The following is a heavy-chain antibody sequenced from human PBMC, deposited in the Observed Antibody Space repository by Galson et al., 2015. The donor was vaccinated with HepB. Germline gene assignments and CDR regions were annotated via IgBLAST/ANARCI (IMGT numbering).Heavy chain of an antibody. CDR3: AILGGSGSYPYFFDF. D-gene: IGHD1-26*01. V-gene: IGHV1-2*06. Sequence: SVKVSCKASGYTFTGYYLHWVRQAPGQGLEWMGRINPNNGGATYAQKFQGRVTTTRDTSITTSYMVLSWLRSDDTAVYYCAILGGSGSYPYFFDFWGQGTLVTVSS. CDR1: GYTFTGYY. J-gene: IGHJ4*02. CDR2: INPNNGGA.